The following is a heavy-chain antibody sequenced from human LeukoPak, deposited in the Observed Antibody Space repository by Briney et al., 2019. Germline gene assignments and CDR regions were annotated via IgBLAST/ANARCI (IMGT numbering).Heavy chain of an antibody. Sequence: PSETLSLTCTVSGGSISSGSYYWSWIRQPAGKGLEWIGRIYTSGSTNYNPSLKSRVTISVDTSKNQFSLKLSSVTAADTAVYYCSYYYDSSGYYYDYWGQGTLVTVSS. CDR1: GGSISSGSYY. D-gene: IGHD3-22*01. CDR3: SYYYDSSGYYYDY. J-gene: IGHJ4*02. CDR2: IYTSGST. V-gene: IGHV4-61*02.